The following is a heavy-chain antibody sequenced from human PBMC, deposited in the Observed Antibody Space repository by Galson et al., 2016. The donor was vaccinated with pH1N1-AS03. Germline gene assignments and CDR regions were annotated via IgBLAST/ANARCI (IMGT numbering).Heavy chain of an antibody. V-gene: IGHV3-23*01. Sequence: SLRLSCAASGFIFSNYAMTWVRQAPGKGLEWVSAISPTGPHYAVSVKGRFTISRDNSKNTVYLQMNSLRVEDTAFYFCAREVNYGRGWYSVDYWGQGTLVTVAS. CDR3: AREVNYGRGWYSVDY. CDR1: GFIFSNYA. D-gene: IGHD6-19*01. J-gene: IGHJ4*02. CDR2: ISPTGP.